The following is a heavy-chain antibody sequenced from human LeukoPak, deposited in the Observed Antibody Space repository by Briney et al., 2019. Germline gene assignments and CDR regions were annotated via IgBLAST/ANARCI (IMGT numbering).Heavy chain of an antibody. CDR3: ASLFGQQLRADAFDI. J-gene: IGHJ3*02. D-gene: IGHD6-13*01. CDR2: INAGNGNT. CDR1: GYTFTSYA. Sequence: ASVKVSCKASGYTFTSYAMHWVRQAPGQRLEWMGWINAGNGNTKYSQKFQGRVTITRDTSASTAYMELSSLRSEDTAVYYCASLFGQQLRADAFDIWGQGTMVTVSS. V-gene: IGHV1-3*01.